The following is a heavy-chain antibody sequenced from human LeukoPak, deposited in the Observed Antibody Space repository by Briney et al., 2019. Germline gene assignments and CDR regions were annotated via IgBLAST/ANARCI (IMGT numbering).Heavy chain of an antibody. CDR2: ISQDGSEK. J-gene: IGHJ4*02. CDR1: RLTFSNYW. Sequence: GGSLTLSCGVSRLTFSNYWWSWVRQAPGKGLEWVATISQDGSEKIYADSVKGRLIISRDNAKSSLYLQMNSLRVEDTAVYYCARECTYEGLVYWGQGTLVTVSS. CDR3: ARECTYEGLVY. D-gene: IGHD2-8*01. V-gene: IGHV3-7*01.